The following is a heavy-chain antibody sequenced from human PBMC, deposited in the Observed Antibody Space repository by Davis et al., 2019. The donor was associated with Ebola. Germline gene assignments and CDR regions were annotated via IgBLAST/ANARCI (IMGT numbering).Heavy chain of an antibody. CDR3: AKDSGWQMFP. Sequence: GESLKISCAASGFTFSSYWMSWVRQAPGKGLEWVANIRQDGSDKYYVDSVKGRFTISRDNAKNLMYLQMNSLRGEDTAVYYCAKDSGWQMFPWGQGTLVTVSS. CDR2: IRQDGSDK. D-gene: IGHD6-19*01. CDR1: GFTFSSYW. J-gene: IGHJ5*02. V-gene: IGHV3-7*01.